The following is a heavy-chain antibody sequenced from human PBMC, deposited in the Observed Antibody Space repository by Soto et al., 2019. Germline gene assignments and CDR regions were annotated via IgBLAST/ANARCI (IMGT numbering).Heavy chain of an antibody. CDR3: VKDWSGDKCPCMDV. CDR1: GFTFSTHA. J-gene: IGHJ6*02. CDR2: ISGSGDRT. Sequence: EAQLSESGGDSVQPGGSLRLSCGASGFTFSTHAMSWVRRFTGKGLQWASAISGSGDRTYYADSVKGRFTISRDNSRNMLYLQMNSLSAEDTAIYYWVKDWSGDKCPCMDVWGPGTTVTVSS. D-gene: IGHD3-3*01. V-gene: IGHV3-23*01.